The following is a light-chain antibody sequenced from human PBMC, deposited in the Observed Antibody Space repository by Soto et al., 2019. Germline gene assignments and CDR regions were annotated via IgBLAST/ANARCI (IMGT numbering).Light chain of an antibody. CDR1: QSISSW. Sequence: DIQMTQSPSTLSASVGDRVTITCRASQSISSWLAWYQQKPGKAPKLLIYDASSLESGVPSRFSGSGSGTEFTLPISSLQPDDFATYYCQQYNSYLWTVGQGTKVEIK. V-gene: IGKV1-5*01. J-gene: IGKJ1*01. CDR2: DAS. CDR3: QQYNSYLWT.